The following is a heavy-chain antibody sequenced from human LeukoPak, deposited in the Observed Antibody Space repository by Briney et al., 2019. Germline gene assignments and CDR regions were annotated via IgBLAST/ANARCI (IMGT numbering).Heavy chain of an antibody. CDR1: GFTFSNYN. CDR2: IRYDATGQ. J-gene: IGHJ4*02. Sequence: GGSLRLSCAASGFTFSNYNMNWVRQAPGKGLEWVAFIRYDATGQYYADSVTGRFTISRDNSKSMLYLQMNSLRPEDTAMYYCAKIGPIVGDVVYFWGQGTLVTVSS. D-gene: IGHD1-26*01. V-gene: IGHV3-30*02. CDR3: AKIGPIVGDVVYF.